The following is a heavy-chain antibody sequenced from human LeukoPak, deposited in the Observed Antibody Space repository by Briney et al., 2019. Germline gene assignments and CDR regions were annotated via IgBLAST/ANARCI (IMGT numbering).Heavy chain of an antibody. CDR2: ISSSGNTR. D-gene: IGHD2-8*01. CDR1: GFTFSSCA. V-gene: IGHV3-48*03. Sequence: GGSLRLSCAASGFTFSSCAMNWVRQAPGKGLEWVSYISSSGNTRYYADSVKGRFTISRDNANDSLYLQMNSLRAEDTAVYYCVRDRNGGCFDPWGQGTLVTVSS. J-gene: IGHJ5*02. CDR3: VRDRNGGCFDP.